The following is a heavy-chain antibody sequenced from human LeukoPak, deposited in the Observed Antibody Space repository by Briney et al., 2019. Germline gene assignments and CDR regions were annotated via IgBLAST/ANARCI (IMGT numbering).Heavy chain of an antibody. D-gene: IGHD3-10*01. Sequence: GGSLRLSCAASGFTFSSYGMHWVRQAPGKGLEWVAVISYDGSNNYYADPVKGRFTISRDNSKNTLYLQMNSLRAEDTAVYYCAKDSGSYKKYYLDYWGQGTLVTVSA. CDR1: GFTFSSYG. J-gene: IGHJ4*02. V-gene: IGHV3-30*18. CDR2: ISYDGSNN. CDR3: AKDSGSYKKYYLDY.